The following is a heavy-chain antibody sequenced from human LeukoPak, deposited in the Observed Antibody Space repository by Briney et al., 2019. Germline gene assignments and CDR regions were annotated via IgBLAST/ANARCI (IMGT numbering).Heavy chain of an antibody. CDR2: IYYSGST. J-gene: IGHJ4*02. CDR1: SGSISSYY. D-gene: IGHD6-19*01. CDR3: ASSSAYSSGWFGAFDY. V-gene: IGHV4-59*01. Sequence: PSETLSLTCTVSSGSISSYYWSWIRQPPGKGLEWIGYIYYSGSTNYNPSLKSRVTISEDTSKNQFSLKLSSVTAADTAVYYCASSSAYSSGWFGAFDYWGQGTLVTVSS.